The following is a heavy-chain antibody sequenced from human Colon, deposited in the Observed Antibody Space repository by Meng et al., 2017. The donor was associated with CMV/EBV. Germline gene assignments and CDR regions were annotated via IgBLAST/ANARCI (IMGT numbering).Heavy chain of an antibody. V-gene: IGHV1-2*02. CDR2: INPNSGGT. CDR3: ATVSSGYYLYFQH. Sequence: QGEVVQSGAEVKKPGASVKVSCKASGSTFTGYYMHWVRQAPGQGLEWMGWINPNSGGTNYAQKFQGRVTMTRDMSISTAYMELSRLRSDDTAVYYCATVSSGYYLYFQHWGQGTLVTVSS. CDR1: GSTFTGYY. J-gene: IGHJ1*01. D-gene: IGHD3-22*01.